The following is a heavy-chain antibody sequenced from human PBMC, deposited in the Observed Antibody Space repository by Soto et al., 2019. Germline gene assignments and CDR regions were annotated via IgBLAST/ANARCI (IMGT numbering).Heavy chain of an antibody. CDR3: AKGGDYGEQNWFDP. Sequence: QVQLVESGGGVVQPGRSLRLSCAASGFTFSSYGMHWVRQAPGKGLEWVAVISYDGSNKYYADSVKGRFTISRDNSKNTLYLQMNSLRAEDTAVYYCAKGGDYGEQNWFDPWGQGTLVTVSS. CDR2: ISYDGSNK. V-gene: IGHV3-30*18. CDR1: GFTFSSYG. D-gene: IGHD4-17*01. J-gene: IGHJ5*02.